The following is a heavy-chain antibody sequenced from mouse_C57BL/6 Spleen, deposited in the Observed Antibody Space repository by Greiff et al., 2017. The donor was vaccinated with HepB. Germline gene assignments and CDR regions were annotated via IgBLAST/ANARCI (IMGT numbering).Heavy chain of an antibody. CDR1: GFSFNTYA. Sequence: EVQLVESGGGLVQPKGSLKLSCAASGFSFNTYAMNWVRQAPGKGLEWVARIRSKSNNYATYYADSVKDRFTISRDDSESMLYLQMNNLKTEDTAMYYCVRHWSKEDAMDYWGQGSSVTVSS. D-gene: IGHD2-5*01. CDR3: VRHWSKEDAMDY. CDR2: IRSKSNNYAT. J-gene: IGHJ4*01. V-gene: IGHV10-1*01.